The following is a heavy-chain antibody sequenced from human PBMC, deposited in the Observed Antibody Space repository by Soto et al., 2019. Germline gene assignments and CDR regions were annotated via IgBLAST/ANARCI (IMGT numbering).Heavy chain of an antibody. V-gene: IGHV4-31*03. D-gene: IGHD2-21*02. Sequence: SETLSITGTVSGGSISSGGYYWSWIRQHPGKGLEWIGYIYYSGSTYYNPSLKSRVTISVDTSKNQFSLKLSSVTAADTAVYYCARDLSVTPSHDAFDIWGQGTMVTVSS. J-gene: IGHJ3*02. CDR2: IYYSGST. CDR3: ARDLSVTPSHDAFDI. CDR1: GGSISSGGYY.